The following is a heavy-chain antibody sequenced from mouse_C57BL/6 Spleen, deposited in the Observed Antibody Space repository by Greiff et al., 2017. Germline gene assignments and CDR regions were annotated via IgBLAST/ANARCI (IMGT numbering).Heavy chain of an antibody. J-gene: IGHJ1*03. CDR2: INPYNGGT. Sequence: VQLKESGPVLVKPGASVKMSCKASGYTFTDYYMNWVKQSHGKSLEWIGVINPYNGGTSYNQKFKGKATLTVAKSSSTAYMELNSLTSEDSAVYYCARDPGSSYGYFDVWGTGTTVTVSS. D-gene: IGHD1-1*01. CDR1: GYTFTDYY. V-gene: IGHV1-19*01. CDR3: ARDPGSSYGYFDV.